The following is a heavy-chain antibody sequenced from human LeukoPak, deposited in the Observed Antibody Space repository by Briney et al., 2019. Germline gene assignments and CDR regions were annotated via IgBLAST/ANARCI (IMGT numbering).Heavy chain of an antibody. J-gene: IGHJ3*02. D-gene: IGHD3-22*01. V-gene: IGHV5-51*01. Sequence: GESLKISCKGSGYSFTSYWIGWVRQMPGKGLEWMGIIYPGDSDTRYSPSFQGQVTISADKSISTAYLQWSSLKASDTAMHYCARLTSLPPYYYDSSGYYGGNDAFDIWGQGTMVTVSS. CDR2: IYPGDSDT. CDR3: ARLTSLPPYYYDSSGYYGGNDAFDI. CDR1: GYSFTSYW.